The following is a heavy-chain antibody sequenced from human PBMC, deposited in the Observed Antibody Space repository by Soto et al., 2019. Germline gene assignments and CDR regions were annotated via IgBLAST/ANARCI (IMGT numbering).Heavy chain of an antibody. D-gene: IGHD1-26*01. V-gene: IGHV3-33*01. Sequence: GGSLRLSCAASGFTFSSYGMHWVRQAPGKGLEWVAVIWYDGSNKHYADPVKGRFTISRDNSKNTLSLQMNSLRAEDTAIYYCARDIDWYSNSSGFDNWGQGTLVTVSS. CDR3: ARDIDWYSNSSGFDN. CDR2: IWYDGSNK. CDR1: GFTFSSYG. J-gene: IGHJ4*02.